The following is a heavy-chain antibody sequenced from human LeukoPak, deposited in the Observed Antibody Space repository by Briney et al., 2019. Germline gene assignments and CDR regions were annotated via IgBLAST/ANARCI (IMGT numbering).Heavy chain of an antibody. V-gene: IGHV4-39*07. CDR1: GGSISSSSYY. J-gene: IGHJ4*02. Sequence: SETLSLTCTVSGGSISSSSYYWSWIRQPPGKGLEWIGEINHSGSTNYNLSLKSRVTISIDTSKNQFSLRLNSVTAADTAVYYCASSGSYLFDYWGQGTLVTVSS. CDR2: INHSGST. CDR3: ASSGSYLFDY. D-gene: IGHD1-26*01.